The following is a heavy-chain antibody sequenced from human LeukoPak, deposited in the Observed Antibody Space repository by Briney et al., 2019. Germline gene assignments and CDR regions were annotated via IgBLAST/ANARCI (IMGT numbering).Heavy chain of an antibody. Sequence: ASVKVSCKASGYTFTSYYMHWVRQAPGQGLEWMGIINPSGGSTSYAQKFQGRVTMTRDASTSTVYMELSSLRSEDTAVYYCARDGQVAAASYYFDYWGQGTLVTVSS. D-gene: IGHD6-13*01. CDR1: GYTFTSYY. CDR3: ARDGQVAAASYYFDY. J-gene: IGHJ4*02. V-gene: IGHV1-46*01. CDR2: INPSGGST.